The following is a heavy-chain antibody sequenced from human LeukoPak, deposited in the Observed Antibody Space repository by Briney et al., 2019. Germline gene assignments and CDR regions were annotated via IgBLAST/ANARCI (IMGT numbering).Heavy chain of an antibody. D-gene: IGHD3-22*01. CDR2: ISTYNGNT. Sequence: GASAKVSCKASGYTFIDYGISWVRQAPGQGLEWMGWISTYNGNTNYAQNLQGRVAMTTDTSTSTAYMELRSLRSDDMAVYYCARDCDRSGYYCYWGQGTLVTVSS. CDR1: GYTFIDYG. J-gene: IGHJ4*02. CDR3: ARDCDRSGYYCY. V-gene: IGHV1-18*03.